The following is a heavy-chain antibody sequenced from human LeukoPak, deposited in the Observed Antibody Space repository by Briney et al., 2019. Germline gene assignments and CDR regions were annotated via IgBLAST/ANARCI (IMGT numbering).Heavy chain of an antibody. CDR3: ARLPMAVTPHVDH. D-gene: IGHD4-23*01. J-gene: IGHJ4*02. CDR2: IYYTGGT. Sequence: SETLSLTCTVSGGSISSYYWSWIRQPPGKGLEWIGYIYYTGGTNYNPSLKSRVTISADTSKNQFSLTLNSVTSADTAVYYCARLPMAVTPHVDHWGQGTLVTVSS. CDR1: GGSISSYY. V-gene: IGHV4-59*01.